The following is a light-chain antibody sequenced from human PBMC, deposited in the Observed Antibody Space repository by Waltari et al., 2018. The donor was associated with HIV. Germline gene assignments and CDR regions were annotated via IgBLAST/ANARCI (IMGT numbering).Light chain of an antibody. Sequence: QSALTQTRSVSGSPGQSVTISCTGTSSDFGGYNYVSWYQQHPGKATKLIIYDVTKRPSGVPDRFTGSKSGDTASLTMSGLQAEDEADYYCCSYAGSKTYVFGTGTKVTVL. J-gene: IGLJ1*01. CDR2: DVT. CDR1: SSDFGGYNY. CDR3: CSYAGSKTYV. V-gene: IGLV2-11*01.